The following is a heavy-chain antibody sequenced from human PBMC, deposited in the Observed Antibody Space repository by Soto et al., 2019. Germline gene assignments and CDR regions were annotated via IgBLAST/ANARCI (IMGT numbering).Heavy chain of an antibody. D-gene: IGHD2-21*01. CDR2: INHSGST. J-gene: IGHJ5*02. Sequence: SETLSLTCAVYGGAFSGYYWSWVRPPSGKGLEWIGEINHSGSTNYNPSLKSRVTISVDTSKNQFSLKLSSVTAADTAVYYCARGPHIVVAKGGWFDPWGQGTLVTVSS. V-gene: IGHV4-34*01. CDR3: ARGPHIVVAKGGWFDP. CDR1: GGAFSGYY.